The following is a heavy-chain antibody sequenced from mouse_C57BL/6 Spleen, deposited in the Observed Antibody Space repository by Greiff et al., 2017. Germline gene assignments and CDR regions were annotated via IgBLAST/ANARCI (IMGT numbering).Heavy chain of an antibody. CDR2: IRDGGSYT. Sequence: DVKLVESGGGLVKPGGSLKLSCAASGFTFSSYAMSWVRQTPEKRLEWVATIRDGGSYTYYPDNVKGRFTISRDNAKNNLYLQMSHLKSEDTAMYYCARDDYDYDGYAMDYWGQGTSVTVSS. CDR3: ARDDYDYDGYAMDY. J-gene: IGHJ4*01. CDR1: GFTFSSYA. V-gene: IGHV5-4*01. D-gene: IGHD2-4*01.